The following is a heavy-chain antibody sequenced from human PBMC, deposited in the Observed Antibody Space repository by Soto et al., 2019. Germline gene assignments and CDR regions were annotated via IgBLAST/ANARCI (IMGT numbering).Heavy chain of an antibody. CDR3: ARLVSAAATDY. V-gene: IGHV3-7*04. D-gene: IGHD1-26*01. J-gene: IGHJ4*02. CDR2: IKGDGTEI. CDR1: GFTFSKFW. Sequence: GGSLRLSCAASGFTFSKFWMSWVRQAPGKGLEWVANIKGDGTEIYYVDSVKGRFTISRDNAKNSLYLQMNSLRAEDTAVYYCARLVSAAATDYWGQGA.